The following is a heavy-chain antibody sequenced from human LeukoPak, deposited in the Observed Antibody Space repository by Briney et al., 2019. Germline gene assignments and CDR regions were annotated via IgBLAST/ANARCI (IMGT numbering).Heavy chain of an antibody. D-gene: IGHD2-2*01. CDR2: IIPIFGTP. V-gene: IGHV1-69*05. CDR3: ARVGLGPAAIRNWLDP. CDR1: GGTFTRYA. Sequence: SVKVSRKASGGTFTRYAISWVRQAPGQGLEWMGGIIPIFGTPNYAQKFQGRVTITTDDSTSTAYMELSSLRSEDTAVYYCARVGLGPAAIRNWLDPWGQGTLVTVSS. J-gene: IGHJ5*02.